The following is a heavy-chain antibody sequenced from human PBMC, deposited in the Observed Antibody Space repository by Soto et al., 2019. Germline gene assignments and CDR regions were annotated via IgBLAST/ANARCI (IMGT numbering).Heavy chain of an antibody. CDR1: GFTFNRHP. D-gene: IGHD2-8*01. Sequence: GGSLRLSCAASGFTFNRHPLHWVRQAPGKEQEWVAVISHDGNNKYYADSVKGRFTISRDNSMNMLYLQMHGLRTEDTAIFYCARASGHIYATLHGPFDHWGQGALVTVSS. J-gene: IGHJ4*02. CDR3: ARASGHIYATLHGPFDH. V-gene: IGHV3-30-3*01. CDR2: ISHDGNNK.